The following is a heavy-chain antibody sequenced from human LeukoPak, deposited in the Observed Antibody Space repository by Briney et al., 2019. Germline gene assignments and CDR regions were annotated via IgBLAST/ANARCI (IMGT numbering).Heavy chain of an antibody. CDR3: ARERRPGIVGARDSFDP. CDR1: GFTFSSYS. D-gene: IGHD1-26*01. CDR2: ISSSSSTI. J-gene: IGHJ5*02. V-gene: IGHV3-48*04. Sequence: GGSLRLSCAASGFTFSSYSMNWVRQAPGKGLEWVSYISSSSSTIYYADSVKGRFTISRDNAKNSLYLQMNSLRAEDTAVYYCARERRPGIVGARDSFDPWGQGTLVTVSS.